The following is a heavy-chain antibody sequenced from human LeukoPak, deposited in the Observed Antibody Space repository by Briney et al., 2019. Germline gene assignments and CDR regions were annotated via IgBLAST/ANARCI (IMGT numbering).Heavy chain of an antibody. J-gene: IGHJ3*02. CDR1: GGSINTFY. V-gene: IGHV4-59*01. CDR2: IHHSGST. Sequence: SETLSLTCTVSGGSINTFYWNWIRQPPGKGLEWIGYIHHSGSTFYKSSLKSRVTISKDTSNNQFSLKLRSVIAADTAVYYCARVQGELRQGDGFDIWGQGTMVTVSS. CDR3: ARVQGELRQGDGFDI. D-gene: IGHD1-26*01.